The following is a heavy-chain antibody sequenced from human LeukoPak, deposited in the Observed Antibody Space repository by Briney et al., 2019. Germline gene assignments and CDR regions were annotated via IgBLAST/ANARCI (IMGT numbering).Heavy chain of an antibody. V-gene: IGHV1-69*04. Sequence: GASVKVSCKASGCTFISYAISWVRQAPGQGLEWMGRIIPILGIANYAQKFQGRVTITADKSTSTAYMELSSLRSEDTAVYYCASYCSGGSCRPEYFQHWGQGTLVTVSS. D-gene: IGHD2-15*01. J-gene: IGHJ1*01. CDR2: IIPILGIA. CDR3: ASYCSGGSCRPEYFQH. CDR1: GCTFISYA.